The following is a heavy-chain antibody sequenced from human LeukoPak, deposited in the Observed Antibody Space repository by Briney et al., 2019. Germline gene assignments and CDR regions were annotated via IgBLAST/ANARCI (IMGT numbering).Heavy chain of an antibody. J-gene: IGHJ5*01. CDR2: ISGYGDRT. Sequence: GGSLRLSCAASEFTFRSYDMNWVRQAPGKGLEWVSVISGYGDRTYYADSVKGRFTISRDNSKNTLYLQINSLRAEDTAVYYCAKSSAYNNYGNWFDSWGQGALVTVSS. CDR3: AKSSAYNNYGNWFDS. V-gene: IGHV3-23*01. CDR1: EFTFRSYD. D-gene: IGHD4-11*01.